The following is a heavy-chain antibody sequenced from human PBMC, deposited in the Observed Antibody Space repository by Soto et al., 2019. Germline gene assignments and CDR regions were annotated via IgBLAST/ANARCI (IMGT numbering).Heavy chain of an antibody. CDR2: IDWDDDK. CDR3: ARMGRGSSGYYGGDAFDI. Sequence: SGPTLVNPTQTLTLTCTFSGFSLSTSGMCVSWIRQPPGKALEWLALIDWDDDKYYSTSLKTRLTISKDTSKNQVVLTMTNMDPVDTATYYCARMGRGSSGYYGGDAFDIWGQGTMVTVSS. CDR1: GFSLSTSGMC. V-gene: IGHV2-70*01. J-gene: IGHJ3*02. D-gene: IGHD3-22*01.